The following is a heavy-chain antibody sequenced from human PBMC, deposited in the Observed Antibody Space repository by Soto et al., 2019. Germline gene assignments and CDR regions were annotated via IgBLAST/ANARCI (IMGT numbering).Heavy chain of an antibody. J-gene: IGHJ5*02. Sequence: QLQLKESGPGLVKSSETLSLTCSVSGDSISNSRFYWAWIRQPPGEGLEWIGSIYHTGNAYYNPSLKSRVTIFVDTSKNQFSLKLTPVTAADTALYYCARDYFDSSDYTTNWFDPWGQGALVTVSS. D-gene: IGHD3-22*01. CDR1: GDSISNSRFY. V-gene: IGHV4-39*01. CDR3: ARDYFDSSDYTTNWFDP. CDR2: IYHTGNA.